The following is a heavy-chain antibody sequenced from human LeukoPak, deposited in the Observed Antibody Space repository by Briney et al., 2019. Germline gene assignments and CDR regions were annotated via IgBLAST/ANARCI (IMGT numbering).Heavy chain of an antibody. Sequence: GGSLRLSCAAFGFTFSSYWMSWVRQAPGKGLEWVASIKQDGSEKYCVDSVKGRFTISRDNANNSLYLQMNSLRADDTAVYYCARDIGLRKAAPPGWFDPWGQGALVTVSS. CDR1: GFTFSSYW. V-gene: IGHV3-7*01. J-gene: IGHJ5*02. CDR3: ARDIGLRKAAPPGWFDP. CDR2: IKQDGSEK. D-gene: IGHD6-6*01.